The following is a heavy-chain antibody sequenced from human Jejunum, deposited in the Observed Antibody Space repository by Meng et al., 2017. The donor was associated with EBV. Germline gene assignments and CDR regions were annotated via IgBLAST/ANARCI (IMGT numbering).Heavy chain of an antibody. D-gene: IGHD3-3*01. CDR1: GGPVSGHY. Sequence: QVHLQQWGAGLLKPSETLSLTCAAYGGPVSGHYWSWIRQSPGKRLEWIGEINESGSTNYNPSLKSRVIIFMDTSKNQFSLNLNSVIAADTAVYYCRQAFCSAEAGCSDRWGQGTLCNVSS. CDR3: RQAFCSAEAGCSDR. J-gene: IGHJ4*02. CDR2: INESGST. V-gene: IGHV4-34*01.